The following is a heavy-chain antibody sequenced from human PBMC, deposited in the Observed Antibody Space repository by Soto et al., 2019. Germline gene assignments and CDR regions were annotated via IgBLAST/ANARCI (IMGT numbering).Heavy chain of an antibody. CDR3: ARANYYDSSGYY. D-gene: IGHD3-22*01. V-gene: IGHV3-48*03. CDR2: ISSSGSTI. Sequence: GGSLRLSCAASGFTFSSYEMNWVRQAPGKGLEWVSYISSSGSTIYYADSVKGRFTISRDNAKNSLYLQMNSLRAEDTAVYYCARANYYDSSGYYWGQGTLVTVSS. CDR1: GFTFSSYE. J-gene: IGHJ4*02.